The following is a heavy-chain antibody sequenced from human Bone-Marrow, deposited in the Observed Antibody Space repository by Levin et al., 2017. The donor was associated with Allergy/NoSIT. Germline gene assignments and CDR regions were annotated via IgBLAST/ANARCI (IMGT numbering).Heavy chain of an antibody. V-gene: IGHV3-9*01. CDR1: GFTFDDYA. D-gene: IGHD5-18*01. Sequence: GGSLRLSCAASGFTFDDYAMHWVRQAPGKGLEWVAGLSWNSATVAYADFVNDRFTISRDNAGNSLSLQMNSLRPEDTALYYCTRDTGGHSYGFYGMDVWGPGTTVTVSS. J-gene: IGHJ6*02. CDR2: LSWNSATV. CDR3: TRDTGGHSYGFYGMDV.